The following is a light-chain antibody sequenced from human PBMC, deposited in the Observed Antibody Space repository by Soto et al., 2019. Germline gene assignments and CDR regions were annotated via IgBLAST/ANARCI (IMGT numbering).Light chain of an antibody. CDR3: QQSYSTPYT. Sequence: DIRMTQSPSSLSASVGDTVTMTCRAGQTIGQYVSWYRQKPGKAPDLLIYSASTLHSGVPSRFRGSGSETVFTLTISGLQPEDFATYHCQQSYSTPYTFGQGTKLEIK. V-gene: IGKV1-39*01. CDR1: QTIGQY. CDR2: SAS. J-gene: IGKJ2*01.